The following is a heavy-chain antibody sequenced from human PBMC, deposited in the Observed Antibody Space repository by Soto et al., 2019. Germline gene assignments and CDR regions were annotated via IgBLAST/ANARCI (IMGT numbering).Heavy chain of an antibody. V-gene: IGHV4-59*01. CDR2: IYYSGST. CDR3: ARDIMGTNYYYYGMDV. Sequence: QVQLQESGPGLVKPSETLSLTCTVSGGSISSYYWSWIRQPPGKGLEWIGYIYYSGSTNYNPSLKSRVTISVDTSKNQFSLKLSSVTAADTAVYYCARDIMGTNYYYYGMDVWGQGTTVTAS. J-gene: IGHJ6*02. CDR1: GGSISSYY. D-gene: IGHD2-8*01.